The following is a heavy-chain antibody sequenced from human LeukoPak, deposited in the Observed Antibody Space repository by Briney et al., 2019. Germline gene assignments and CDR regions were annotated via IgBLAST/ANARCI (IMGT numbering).Heavy chain of an antibody. CDR1: GFTFSNYV. CDR3: ARDNDWAFHY. CDR2: INHNGEMI. V-gene: IGHV3-48*02. D-gene: IGHD3-9*01. Sequence: PGGSLRLSCAASGFTFSNYVMSWVRQAPGKGLEWVSYINHNGEMIFYPDFVKGRFTISRDNAKNSLNLQMNSLRDEDTAVYYCARDNDWAFHYWGQGTLVTVSS. J-gene: IGHJ4*02.